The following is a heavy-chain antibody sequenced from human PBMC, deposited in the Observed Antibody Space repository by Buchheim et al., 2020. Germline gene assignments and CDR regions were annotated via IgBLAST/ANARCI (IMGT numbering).Heavy chain of an antibody. D-gene: IGHD5-12*01. CDR3: ARDPPKSGFAFHT. J-gene: IGHJ3*01. V-gene: IGHV3-33*01. CDR2: IWFDGSHK. CDR1: GFTFSSSA. Sequence: QVQLVESGGDVVQPGRSLRLSCAASGFTFSSSAMHWVRQAPGKGLEWVAGIWFDGSHKYYGDSVKGRFIISRENSKNMVYLQMNSLRAEDTAAYYCARDPPKSGFAFHTWGQGT.